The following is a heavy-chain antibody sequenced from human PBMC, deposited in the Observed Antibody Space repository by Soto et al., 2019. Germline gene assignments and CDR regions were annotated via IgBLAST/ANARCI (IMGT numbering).Heavy chain of an antibody. CDR3: ARDRGDWSDAIYYYGMDV. J-gene: IGHJ6*02. D-gene: IGHD1-1*01. CDR1: GFTFSSYS. V-gene: IGHV3-48*02. CDR2: ISSSSSTI. Sequence: EVQLVESGGGLVQPGGSPRLSCAASGFTFSSYSMNWVRQAPGKGLEWVSYISSSSSTIYYADSVKGRFTISRDNAKNSLYLQMNSLRDEDTAVYYCARDRGDWSDAIYYYGMDVWGQGTTVTVSS.